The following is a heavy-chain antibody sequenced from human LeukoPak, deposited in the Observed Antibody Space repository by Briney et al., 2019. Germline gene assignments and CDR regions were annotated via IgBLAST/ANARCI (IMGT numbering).Heavy chain of an antibody. CDR1: GGTFSSYA. J-gene: IGHJ4*02. Sequence: SVKVACKASGGTFSSYAISWVRQAPGQGLEWRGGIIPIFGTANYAQKFQGRVTITTDESTSTAYMELSSLRSEDTAVYYCARDHKLYSSGWYYFDYWGQGTLVTVSS. V-gene: IGHV1-69*05. CDR3: ARDHKLYSSGWYYFDY. CDR2: IIPIFGTA. D-gene: IGHD6-19*01.